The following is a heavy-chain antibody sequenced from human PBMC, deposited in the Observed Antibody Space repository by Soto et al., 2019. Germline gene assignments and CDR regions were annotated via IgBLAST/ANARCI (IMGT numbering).Heavy chain of an antibody. Sequence: ASVKVSCKASGYTFTSYGISWVREAPEKGFEWMGWISAYNGNTNYAQKLQGRVTMTTVTSTSTAYMDLRSLRSDDTAVYFCARTYYDFWSGYLNWFDPWGQGTLVTLSS. J-gene: IGHJ5*02. CDR1: GYTFTSYG. D-gene: IGHD3-3*01. CDR3: ARTYYDFWSGYLNWFDP. CDR2: ISAYNGNT. V-gene: IGHV1-18*01.